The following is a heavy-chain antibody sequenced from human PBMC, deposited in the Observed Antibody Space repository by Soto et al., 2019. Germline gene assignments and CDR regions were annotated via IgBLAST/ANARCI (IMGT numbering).Heavy chain of an antibody. CDR3: ARVIFNYYYYMDV. Sequence: SETLSLTCTVSGGSISSYYWSWIRQPPGKGLEWIGYIYYSGSTNYNPSLKSRVTISVDTSKNQFSLKLSSVTAADTAVYYCARVIFNYYYYMDVWGKGTKVTVSS. CDR2: IYYSGST. CDR1: GGSISSYY. V-gene: IGHV4-59*01. D-gene: IGHD3-3*01. J-gene: IGHJ6*03.